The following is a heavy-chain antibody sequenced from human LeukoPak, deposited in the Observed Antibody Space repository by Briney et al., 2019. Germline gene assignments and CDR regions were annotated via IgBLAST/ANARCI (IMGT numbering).Heavy chain of an antibody. CDR3: ARVGWLQSFDY. D-gene: IGHD5-24*01. J-gene: IGHJ4*02. Sequence: SVKVSCKASGGTFSSYAIGWVRQAPGQGLEWMGGIIPIFGTANYAQKFQGRVTITTDESTSTAYMELRSLRSDDTAVYYCARVGWLQSFDYWGQGTLVTVSS. CDR2: IIPIFGTA. V-gene: IGHV1-69*05. CDR1: GGTFSSYA.